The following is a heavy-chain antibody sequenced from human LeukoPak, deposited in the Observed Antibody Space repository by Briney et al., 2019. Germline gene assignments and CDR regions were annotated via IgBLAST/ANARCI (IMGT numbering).Heavy chain of an antibody. CDR1: GFTFDDYA. V-gene: IGHV3-13*01. CDR3: AREENGAFDY. CDR2: IGTAGDT. J-gene: IGHJ4*02. D-gene: IGHD4-17*01. Sequence: GGSLRLSCAASGFTFDDYAMHWVRQAPGKGLEWVSAIGTAGDTYYPGSVKGRFTISRENAKNSLYLQMTSLRAGDTAVYYCAREENGAFDYWGQGTLVTVSS.